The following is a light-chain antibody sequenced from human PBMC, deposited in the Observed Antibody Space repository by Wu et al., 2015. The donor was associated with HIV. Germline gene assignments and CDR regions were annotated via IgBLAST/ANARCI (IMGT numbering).Light chain of an antibody. CDR2: KAS. V-gene: IGKV1-5*03. J-gene: IGKJ5*01. CDR1: QSISSW. CDR3: QQANSFPPP. Sequence: DIQMTQSPSTLSASVGDRVTITCRASQSISSWLAWYQQKPGKAPKLLIYKASSLERGVPSRFSGSGSGTDFTLTISSLQPEDFTTYYCQQANSFPPPFGQGTRLEIK.